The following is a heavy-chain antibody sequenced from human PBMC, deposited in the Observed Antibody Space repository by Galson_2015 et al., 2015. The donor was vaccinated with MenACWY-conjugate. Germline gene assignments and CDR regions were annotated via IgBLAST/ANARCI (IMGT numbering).Heavy chain of an antibody. J-gene: IGHJ4*02. CDR3: AREESGTYSFAY. Sequence: CAISGDSDSSNTAAWNWIRQSPSRGLEWLGRTYYRSQWNNDYTISVRGRITINPDTSKNQVSLHLNSVTPEDTAVYYCAREESGTYSFAYWGQGTLVTVSS. CDR1: GDSDSSNTAA. D-gene: IGHD1-26*01. CDR2: TYYRSQWNN. V-gene: IGHV6-1*01.